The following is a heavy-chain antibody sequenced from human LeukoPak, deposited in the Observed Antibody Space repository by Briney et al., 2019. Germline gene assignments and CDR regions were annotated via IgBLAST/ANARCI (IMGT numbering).Heavy chain of an antibody. D-gene: IGHD3-10*01. J-gene: IGHJ4*02. Sequence: GPSVKLSCKASGFTFTGYYMHWVRQAPGQGLEWMGWINPNSGGTNYATKFQGRVTMTRDTSISTAYIEWSRLMSADPAVYYCSRGSLSRYYYGSGSYNYWGQGCLVTVSS. CDR1: GFTFTGYY. V-gene: IGHV1-2*02. CDR2: INPNSGGT. CDR3: SRGSLSRYYYGSGSYNY.